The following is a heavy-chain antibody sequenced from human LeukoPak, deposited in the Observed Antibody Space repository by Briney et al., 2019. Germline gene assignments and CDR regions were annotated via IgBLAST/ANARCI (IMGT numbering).Heavy chain of an antibody. CDR2: MNPSGST. CDR3: ARGRQDVTMIVVVMTAVSYYLDV. CDR1: GGAFSGYY. J-gene: IGHJ6*03. Sequence: SQTLSLTCAVSGGAFSGYYWTWIRQTPEKGLEWIGEMNPSGSTNYNPSLKSRVTISVDTPKNQFSLELSSVTAADTAVYYCARGRQDVTMIVVVMTAVSYYLDVWGKGTTVTVS. D-gene: IGHD3-22*01. V-gene: IGHV4-34*01.